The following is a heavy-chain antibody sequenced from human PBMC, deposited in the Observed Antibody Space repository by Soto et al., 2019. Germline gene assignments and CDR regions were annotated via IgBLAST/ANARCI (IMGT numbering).Heavy chain of an antibody. CDR3: ARDWTGMIIMSFDY. CDR1: GGSFREYA. V-gene: IGHV1-69*13. D-gene: IGHD3-16*01. Sequence: SVKVSSKFSGGSFREYAVRWVRQAPGQGLEWMGGIIPMFGTPNYAQKFQGRITIIADAGTSTVYMELSSLTSEDPAVYYCARDWTGMIIMSFDYWGQGTLVTVSS. CDR2: IIPMFGTP. J-gene: IGHJ4*02.